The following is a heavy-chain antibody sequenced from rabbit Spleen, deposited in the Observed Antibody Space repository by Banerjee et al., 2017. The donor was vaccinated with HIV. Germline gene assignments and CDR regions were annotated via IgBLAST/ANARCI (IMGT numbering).Heavy chain of an antibody. CDR1: GFTLSSYW. CDR2: IYVGSSGST. V-gene: IGHV1S45*01. J-gene: IGHJ4*01. Sequence: QEQLVESGGGLVKPEGSLKLSCTASGFTLSSYWMCWVRQAPGKGLEWIACIYVGSSGSTWYASWAKGRFTISKTSSTTVTLQMTSLTAADTATYFCARREYDNGSDFKLWGPGTLVTVS. D-gene: IGHD5-1*01. CDR3: ARREYDNGSDFKL.